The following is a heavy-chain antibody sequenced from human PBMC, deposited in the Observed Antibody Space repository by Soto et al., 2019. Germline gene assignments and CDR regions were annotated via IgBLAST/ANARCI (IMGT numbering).Heavy chain of an antibody. Sequence: ASVKVSCKASGSTFPNYYMHWVRQAPGQGLEWLGIITPTGGGRTKYSQKFQGRVTMTRDTSTSTVYMELSSLRSEDTAVYYCAKALRFLEWLLDYWGQGTLVTVSS. J-gene: IGHJ4*02. CDR2: ITPTGGGRT. D-gene: IGHD3-3*01. V-gene: IGHV1-46*01. CDR3: AKALRFLEWLLDY. CDR1: GSTFPNYY.